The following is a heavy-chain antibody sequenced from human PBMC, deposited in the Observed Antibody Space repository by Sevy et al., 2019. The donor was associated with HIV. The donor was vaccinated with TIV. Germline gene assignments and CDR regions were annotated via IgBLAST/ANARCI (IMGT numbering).Heavy chain of an antibody. J-gene: IGHJ4*02. CDR3: ATSRSGYFDSSGYYIY. V-gene: IGHV5-51*01. CDR2: IFPDDSDT. D-gene: IGHD3-22*01. CDR1: GYSFTSHW. Sequence: GESLKISCRGSGYSFTSHWIGWVRHMPGKGLEWMGIIFPDDSDTRYSPSFQGQVTCSADKSINTAYLQWSSLKASDTAMYYCATSRSGYFDSSGYYIYWGQGTLVTVSS.